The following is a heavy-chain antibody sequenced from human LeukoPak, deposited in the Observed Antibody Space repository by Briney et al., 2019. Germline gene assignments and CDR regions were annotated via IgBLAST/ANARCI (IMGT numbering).Heavy chain of an antibody. J-gene: IGHJ4*02. V-gene: IGHV4-61*02. CDR3: ASLGYYDY. CDR1: GGSISSGSYY. D-gene: IGHD2/OR15-2a*01. Sequence: SETLSLTCTVSGGSISSGSYYWSWIRQPAGKGLEWIGRIYTSGSTNYNSSLKSRVTISVDTSKNQFSLKLSSVTAADTAVYYCASLGYYDYWGQGTLVTVSS. CDR2: IYTSGST.